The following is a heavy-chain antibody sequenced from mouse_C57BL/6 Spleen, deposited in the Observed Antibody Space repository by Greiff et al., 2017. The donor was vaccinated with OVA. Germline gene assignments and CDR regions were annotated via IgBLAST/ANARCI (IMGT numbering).Heavy chain of an antibody. CDR1: GFTFSSYT. CDR2: ISGGGGNT. Sequence: EVMLVESGGGLVKPGGSLKLSCAASGFTFSSYTMSWVRQTPEKRLEWVATISGGGGNTYYPDSVKGRFTISRDNAKNTLYLQMSSLRSEDTAVYYCARQTGTRGGYYFDYWGQGTTLTVSS. D-gene: IGHD4-1*01. J-gene: IGHJ2*01. V-gene: IGHV5-9*01. CDR3: ARQTGTRGGYYFDY.